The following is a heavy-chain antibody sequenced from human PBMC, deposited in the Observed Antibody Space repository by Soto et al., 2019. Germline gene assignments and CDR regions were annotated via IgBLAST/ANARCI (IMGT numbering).Heavy chain of an antibody. Sequence: QVQLQESGPGLVKPSQTLSLTCTVSGGSISSGGYYWSWIRQHPGKGLEWIGYIYYSGSTYYNPSLKSRVTIPVDTSKNQFSLKLSSVTAADTAVYYCARSIVVVPAASYYMDVWGKGTTVTVSS. D-gene: IGHD2-2*01. J-gene: IGHJ6*03. CDR2: IYYSGST. CDR3: ARSIVVVPAASYYMDV. V-gene: IGHV4-31*03. CDR1: GGSISSGGYY.